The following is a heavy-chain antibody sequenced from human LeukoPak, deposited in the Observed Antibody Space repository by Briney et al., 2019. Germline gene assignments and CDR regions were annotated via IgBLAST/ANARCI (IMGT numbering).Heavy chain of an antibody. CDR2: ISAYNGNT. V-gene: IGHV1-18*01. CDR1: GYTFTSYG. CDR3: AXXXXXXYADRAEYFQH. D-gene: IGHD4-17*01. J-gene: IGHJ1*01. Sequence: ASVKVSCKASGYTFTSYGISWVRQAPGQGLEWMGWISAYNGNTNYAQKLQGRVTMTTDTSTSTAYMELRSLRSDDTAVYYCAXXXXXXYADRAEYFQHWGQGTLVTVSS.